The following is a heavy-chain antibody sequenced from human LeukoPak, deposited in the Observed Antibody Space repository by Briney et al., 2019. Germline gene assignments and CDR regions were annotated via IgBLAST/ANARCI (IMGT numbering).Heavy chain of an antibody. J-gene: IGHJ6*02. CDR1: GYTFSTYD. CDR3: ATREEEGDYYYGMDV. Sequence: ASVKVSCKASGYTFSTYDINWVRQATGQGLEWMGWMNPNSGNTGYAQKFQGRVTMTRNTSISTAYMELSGLRSEDTAVYYCATREEEGDYYYGMDVWGQGTTVTVSS. V-gene: IGHV1-8*01. CDR2: MNPNSGNT.